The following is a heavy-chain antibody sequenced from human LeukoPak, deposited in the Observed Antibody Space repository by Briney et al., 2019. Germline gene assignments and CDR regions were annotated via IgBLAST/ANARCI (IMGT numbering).Heavy chain of an antibody. CDR2: MNPNSGNT. J-gene: IGHJ6*03. D-gene: IGHD4-17*01. CDR1: GYTFTSYD. CDR3: ARGDYGDEIYYYYYMDV. V-gene: IGHV1-8*01. Sequence: ASVKVSCKASGYTFTSYDINWVRQATGQGLEWMGWMNPNSGNTGYAQKFQGRVTMTRNTSISTAYMELSSLRSEDTAVYYCARGDYGDEIYYYYYMDVWGKGTTVTISS.